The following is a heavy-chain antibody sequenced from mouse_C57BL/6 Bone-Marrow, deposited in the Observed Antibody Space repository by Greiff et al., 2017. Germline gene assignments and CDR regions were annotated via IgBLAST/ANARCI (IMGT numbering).Heavy chain of an antibody. V-gene: IGHV14-4*01. J-gene: IGHJ3*01. CDR2: IDPENGDT. CDR1: GFNIKDDY. Sequence: VQLQESGAELVRPGASVKLSCTASGFNIKDDYMHWVKQRPEQGLEWIGWIDPENGDTEYASKFQGKATITADTSSNTAYLQLSSLTSEDTAVYYSTTEGSAGAWFAYWGQGTLVTVSA. D-gene: IGHD1-1*02. CDR3: TTEGSAGAWFAY.